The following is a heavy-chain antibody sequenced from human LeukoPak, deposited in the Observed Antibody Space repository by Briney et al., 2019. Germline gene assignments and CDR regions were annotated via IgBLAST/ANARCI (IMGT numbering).Heavy chain of an antibody. CDR1: GGSISSGDYY. Sequence: MPSETLSLTCTVSGGSISSGDYYWSWIRQPPGKGLEWIGRIYTSGSTNYNPSLKSRVTMSVDTSKNQFSLKLSSVTAADTAVYYCARDLMITFGGVITNWFDPWGQGTLVTVSS. CDR3: ARDLMITFGGVITNWFDP. J-gene: IGHJ5*02. D-gene: IGHD3-16*02. V-gene: IGHV4-61*02. CDR2: IYTSGST.